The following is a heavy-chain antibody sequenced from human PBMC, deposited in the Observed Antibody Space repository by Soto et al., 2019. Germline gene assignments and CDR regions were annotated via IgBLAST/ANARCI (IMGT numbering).Heavy chain of an antibody. J-gene: IGHJ4*02. CDR2: IYPGDSDT. CDR3: ARSSLYCGSHCNTGGFQY. Sequence: GESLKISCQGFGYPFTRFWIAWVRQMPGKGLEWMGIIYPGDSDTRYSPSFQGQVTITADESVSTAYLQWSSLRASDSAIYYCARSSLYCGSHCNTGGFQYWGQGTLVTVST. V-gene: IGHV5-51*01. D-gene: IGHD2-21*02. CDR1: GYPFTRFW.